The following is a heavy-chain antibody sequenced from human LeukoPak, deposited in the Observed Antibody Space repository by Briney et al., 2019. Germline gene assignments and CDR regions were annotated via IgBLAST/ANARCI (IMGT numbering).Heavy chain of an antibody. D-gene: IGHD1-26*01. J-gene: IGHJ6*02. Sequence: AGESLKISCKGSGYSFTSYWISWVRQMPGKGLEWMGRIDPSDSYTKYSPSFQGHVTIPGDESISTAYLQWSSLKASDTAMYYCARHFLGELPDMDVWGQGTTVTVSS. V-gene: IGHV5-10-1*01. CDR3: ARHFLGELPDMDV. CDR1: GYSFTSYW. CDR2: IDPSDSYT.